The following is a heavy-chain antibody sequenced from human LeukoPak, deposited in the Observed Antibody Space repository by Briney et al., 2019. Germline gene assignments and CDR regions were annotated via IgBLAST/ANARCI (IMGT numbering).Heavy chain of an antibody. J-gene: IGHJ6*03. Sequence: SGTLSLTCAVSGASISSSNWWNWVRQTPGQGLEWIGEIDHSGTTSYSPSLKSRVTFSVDKSNNQFSLKLSSVTAADTAVYYCAKCWEVYYYYMDVWGKGTTVTVSS. V-gene: IGHV4-4*02. CDR2: IDHSGTT. CDR1: GASISSSNW. D-gene: IGHD1-26*01. CDR3: AKCWEVYYYYMDV.